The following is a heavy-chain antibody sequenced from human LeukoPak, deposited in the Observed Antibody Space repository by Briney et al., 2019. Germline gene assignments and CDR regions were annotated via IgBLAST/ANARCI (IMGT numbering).Heavy chain of an antibody. J-gene: IGHJ4*02. Sequence: SQTLSLTCAISGDSVSSNSAAWNWIRQSPSRGLEWLGRTYYRSKWYNDYAISVKSRIAINPDTSKNQFSLQLNSVTPEDTAVYYCARGGGNSYTTSFDYWGQGTLVTVSS. D-gene: IGHD2-2*02. V-gene: IGHV6-1*01. CDR2: TYYRSKWYN. CDR3: ARGGGNSYTTSFDY. CDR1: GDSVSSNSAA.